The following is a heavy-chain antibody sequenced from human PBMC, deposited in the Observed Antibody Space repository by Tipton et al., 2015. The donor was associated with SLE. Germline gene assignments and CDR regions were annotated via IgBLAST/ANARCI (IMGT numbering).Heavy chain of an antibody. Sequence: TLSLTCTFSGGSISSLYWNWIRQPPGKGLEWIGYIYYSGSTKYNPSLKSRITISEDTSKNQFSLKLSSVTAADTAVYYCATSFIYSDWGAFHIWGQGTMVTVSS. D-gene: IGHD4-11*01. V-gene: IGHV4-59*11. CDR2: IYYSGST. CDR1: GGSISSLY. J-gene: IGHJ3*02. CDR3: ATSFIYSDWGAFHI.